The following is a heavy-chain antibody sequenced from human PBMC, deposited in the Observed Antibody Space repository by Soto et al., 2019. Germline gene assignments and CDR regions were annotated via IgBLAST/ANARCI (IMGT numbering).Heavy chain of an antibody. CDR2: ISAYNGNT. J-gene: IGHJ4*02. CDR1: AYTFTNFG. Sequence: QVQLVQSGAEVKKPGASVEVSCKASAYTFTNFGITWVRQAPGQGLEWMGWISAYNGNTNYAQKFQGRVTMTTDTPTSTAYMEVRSLRFDDTAVYYGARGGTPIDYWGQGTLVTVSS. V-gene: IGHV1-18*01. D-gene: IGHD3-16*01. CDR3: ARGGTPIDY.